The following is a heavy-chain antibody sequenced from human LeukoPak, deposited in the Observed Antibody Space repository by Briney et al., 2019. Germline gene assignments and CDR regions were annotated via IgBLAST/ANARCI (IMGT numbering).Heavy chain of an antibody. J-gene: IGHJ6*02. V-gene: IGHV3-30-3*01. CDR1: GFTFRTYA. CDR2: ISYDGNNK. CDR3: ARGNYYGMDV. Sequence: GRSLRLSCAASGFTFRTYAMHWVRQAPGKGLEWVAVISYDGNNKYYADSVKGRFTISRDNAKNTLYLQMNSLRAEDTAVYYRARGNYYGMDVWGQGTTVTVSS.